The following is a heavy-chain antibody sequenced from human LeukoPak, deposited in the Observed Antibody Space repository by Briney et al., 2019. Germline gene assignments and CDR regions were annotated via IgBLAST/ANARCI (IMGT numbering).Heavy chain of an antibody. J-gene: IGHJ6*04. CDR1: GFTFSSYW. D-gene: IGHD2-15*01. CDR2: INSDGSST. CDR3: ARDQGRGSRALDV. V-gene: IGHV3-74*01. Sequence: GGSLRLSCAASGFTFSSYWMHWVCQAPGKGLVWVSRINSDGSSTSYADSVKGRFTISRDNAKNTLYLQMNSLRAEDTAVYYCARDQGRGSRALDVWGKGTTVTVSS.